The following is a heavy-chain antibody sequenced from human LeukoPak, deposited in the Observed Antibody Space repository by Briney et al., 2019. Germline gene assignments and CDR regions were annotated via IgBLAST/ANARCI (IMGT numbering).Heavy chain of an antibody. V-gene: IGHV3-66*04. Sequence: PGGSLRLSCAASGFTVSSNYMGWVRQAPGKGLEWVSVIYSGGDTYYADSVKGRFTISRDNSKNMIYLEMSSLKAEDTAVYYCSRPQRGAGHYFDYWGQGTQVTVSS. CDR2: IYSGGDT. J-gene: IGHJ4*02. CDR3: SRPQRGAGHYFDY. CDR1: GFTVSSNY.